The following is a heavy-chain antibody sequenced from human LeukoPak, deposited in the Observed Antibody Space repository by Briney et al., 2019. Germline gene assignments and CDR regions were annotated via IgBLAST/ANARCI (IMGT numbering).Heavy chain of an antibody. J-gene: IGHJ4*02. V-gene: IGHV3-30-3*01. CDR3: VRDLDLGGYSSFEY. CDR2: ISYDGSNK. Sequence: PGRSLRLSCAASGFTFSSYALHWVRQAPGKGLEWVAVISYDGSNKYYADSVKGRFTISRDNAKNSLYLQMNSLRAEDTAVYYCVRDLDLGGYSSFEYWGQGTLVTVSS. CDR1: GFTFSSYA. D-gene: IGHD4-23*01.